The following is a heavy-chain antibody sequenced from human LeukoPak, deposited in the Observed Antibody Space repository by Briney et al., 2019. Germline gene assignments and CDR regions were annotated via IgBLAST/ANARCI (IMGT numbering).Heavy chain of an antibody. CDR1: GFTFSSYG. CDR3: TRNGRSLDY. CDR2: IKVDGSEK. V-gene: IGHV3-7*01. Sequence: GRSLRLSCAASGFTFSSYGMHWVRQAPGKGLEWVANIKVDGSEKNYVDSVRGRFTISRDNAKNSLYLQMNSLRAEDTAVYYCTRNGRSLDYWGQGTLVTVSS. D-gene: IGHD2-15*01. J-gene: IGHJ4*02.